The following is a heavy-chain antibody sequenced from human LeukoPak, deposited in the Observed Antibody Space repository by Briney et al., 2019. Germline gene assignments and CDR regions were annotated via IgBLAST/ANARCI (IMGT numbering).Heavy chain of an antibody. D-gene: IGHD2/OR15-2a*01. J-gene: IGHJ4*02. CDR3: AREEYCDSSAPTNFDY. V-gene: IGHV7-4-1*02. CDR1: GYTFTNYA. Sequence: GASVKVSCKASGYTFTNYAMNWVRQAPGQGLEWMGWINTNTGNPTYAQGFTGRFVFSLDTSVTTAYLQISSLKAEDTAVYYCAREEYCDSSAPTNFDYWGQGTLVTGPS. CDR2: INTNTGNP.